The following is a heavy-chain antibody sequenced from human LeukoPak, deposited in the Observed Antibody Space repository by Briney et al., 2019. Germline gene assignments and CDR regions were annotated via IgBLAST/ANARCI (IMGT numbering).Heavy chain of an antibody. CDR1: GFTFSSYG. V-gene: IGHV3-23*01. D-gene: IGHD2-21*01. CDR3: ARAPVTSCRGAYCYPFDY. CDR2: ISGSGGNT. J-gene: IGHJ4*02. Sequence: GGSLRLSCAASGFTFSSYGMSWVRQAPGKGLEWVSAISGSGGNTYYAASVKGRFTISRDNSKNTLYLQMNSLRVEDAAVYYCARAPVTSCRGAYCYPFDYWGQGTLVTVSS.